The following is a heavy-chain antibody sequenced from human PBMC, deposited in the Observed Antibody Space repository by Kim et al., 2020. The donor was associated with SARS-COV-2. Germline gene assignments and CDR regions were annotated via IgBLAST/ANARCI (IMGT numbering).Heavy chain of an antibody. V-gene: IGHV3-9*01. CDR2: ISWNSGSI. J-gene: IGHJ3*02. D-gene: IGHD2-2*01. CDR3: AKDREYQLLFDAFDI. Sequence: GGSLRLSCAASGFTFGDYAMHWVRQAPGKGLEWVSGISWNSGSIGYADSVKGRFTISRDNAKNSLYLQMNSLRAEDTALYYCAKDREYQLLFDAFDIWGQGTMVTVSS. CDR1: GFTFGDYA.